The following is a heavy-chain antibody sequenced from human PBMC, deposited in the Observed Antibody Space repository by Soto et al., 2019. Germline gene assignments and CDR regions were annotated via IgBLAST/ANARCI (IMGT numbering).Heavy chain of an antibody. J-gene: IGHJ6*02. CDR3: ARLDTRPYYYDGMDV. Sequence: ASENPSLTWTVSCGSLSRGNYFLSWIRQPPWKCLEWIGFISYSGTTHYSASLRSRVSISVDTSKNQFSLDLISVTAADTAVYYCARLDTRPYYYDGMDVWGQGTTVTVSS. CDR2: ISYSGTT. CDR1: CGSLSRGNYF. D-gene: IGHD5-18*01. V-gene: IGHV4-30-4*01.